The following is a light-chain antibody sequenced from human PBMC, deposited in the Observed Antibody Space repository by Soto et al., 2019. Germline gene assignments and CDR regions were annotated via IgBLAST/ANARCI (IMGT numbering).Light chain of an antibody. V-gene: IGLV2-14*01. CDR2: EVT. CDR3: SSYRSTSVYV. CDR1: SSDVGGYNY. J-gene: IGLJ1*01. Sequence: HSVLTXPASVSGSPGQSITISCTGTSSDVGGYNYVSRYQQYPGKAPKLMIYEVTHRPSGVSNRFSGSKSGNTASLTISGLQAEDKANYYCSSYRSTSVYVFGTGTKVTVL.